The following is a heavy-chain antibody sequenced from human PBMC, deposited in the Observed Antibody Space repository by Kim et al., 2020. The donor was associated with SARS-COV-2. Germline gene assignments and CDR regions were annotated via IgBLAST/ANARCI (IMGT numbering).Heavy chain of an antibody. CDR3: AREPGIAVAGFDY. J-gene: IGHJ4*02. Sequence: ASVKVSCKASGYTFTSYAMHWVRQAPGQRLEWMGWINAGNGNTKYSQKFQGRVTITRDTSASTAYMELSSLRSEDTAVYYCAREPGIAVAGFDYWGQGTLVTVSS. V-gene: IGHV1-3*01. CDR1: GYTFTSYA. CDR2: INAGNGNT. D-gene: IGHD6-19*01.